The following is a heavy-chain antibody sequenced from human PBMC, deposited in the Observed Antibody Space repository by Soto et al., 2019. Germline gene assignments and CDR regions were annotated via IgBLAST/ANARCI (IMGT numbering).Heavy chain of an antibody. J-gene: IGHJ4*02. Sequence: EVQLLESGGGLVQPGGSLRLSCAASGFTFTTFAMSRVRQPPGKGLEWVSGISSSGDIPYYADSVKGRFTISRDQSKKTVYLQMNSLRAEDTALYYCAKVNSIVGDGDHDYWGQGTLVSVSS. D-gene: IGHD4-17*01. CDR3: AKVNSIVGDGDHDY. CDR2: ISSSGDIP. CDR1: GFTFTTFA. V-gene: IGHV3-23*01.